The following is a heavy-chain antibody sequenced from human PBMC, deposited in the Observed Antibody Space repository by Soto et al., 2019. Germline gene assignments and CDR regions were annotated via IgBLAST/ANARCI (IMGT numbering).Heavy chain of an antibody. CDR2: IIPIFGTA. CDR1: GGTFSSYA. Sequence: SVKVSCKASGGTFSSYAISWVRQAPGQGLEWMGGIIPIFGTANYAQKFQGRVTITADESTSTAYMELSSLRSEDTAVYYCARGGGYDILTGYPPAAFDIWGQGTMVTVSS. CDR3: ARGGGYDILTGYPPAAFDI. V-gene: IGHV1-69*13. J-gene: IGHJ3*02. D-gene: IGHD3-9*01.